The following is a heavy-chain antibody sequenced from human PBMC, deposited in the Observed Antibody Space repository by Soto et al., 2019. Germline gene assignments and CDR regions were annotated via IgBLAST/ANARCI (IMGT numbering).Heavy chain of an antibody. V-gene: IGHV4-39*01. CDR3: ARTTSDWNFFPTFDY. D-gene: IGHD1-7*01. Sequence: SETLSLTCTVSGGSISSSSYYWGWIRQPPGKGLEWIGSIYYSGSTYYNPSLKSRVTISVDTSKNQFSLKLSSVTAADTAVYYCARTTSDWNFFPTFDYWSQGTLVTVSS. CDR2: IYYSGST. CDR1: GGSISSSSYY. J-gene: IGHJ4*02.